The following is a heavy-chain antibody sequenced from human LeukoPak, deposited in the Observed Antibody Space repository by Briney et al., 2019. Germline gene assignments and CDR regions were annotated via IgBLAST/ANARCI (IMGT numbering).Heavy chain of an antibody. CDR2: INWNGGSK. Sequence: PGGSLXXSCXAXGFTFDDYGMSWVRQAPGKGVEWVSGINWNGGSKVYADSVKGRFTISRDKEKKSLYLQMNSLRAEDTALYYCARGYDAFDIWGQGTMVTVSS. CDR3: ARGYDAFDI. CDR1: GFTFDDYG. V-gene: IGHV3-20*04. J-gene: IGHJ3*02.